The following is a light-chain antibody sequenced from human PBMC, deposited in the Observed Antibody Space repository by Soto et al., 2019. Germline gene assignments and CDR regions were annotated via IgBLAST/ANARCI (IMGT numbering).Light chain of an antibody. CDR1: SSDVGSYNL. CDR2: EGS. V-gene: IGLV2-23*01. Sequence: QSALTQPASVSGSPGQSITISCTGTSSDVGSYNLVSLYQQHPGKAPKLMNYEGSKRPSGASNRFSGSKSGNTASLTISGLQAEDEADYYCCSYAGSSTLVFGGGTKLTVL. J-gene: IGLJ2*01. CDR3: CSYAGSSTLV.